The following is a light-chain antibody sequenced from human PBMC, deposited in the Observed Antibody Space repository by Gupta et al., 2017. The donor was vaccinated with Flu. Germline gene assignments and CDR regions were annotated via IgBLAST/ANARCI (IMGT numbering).Light chain of an antibody. J-gene: IGKJ1*01. CDR2: WAS. CDR3: PQYYTANTQT. V-gene: IGKV4-1*01. CDR1: QGVLNSSNTKNY. Sequence: GERATIYCMSSQGVLNSSNTKNYLAWYQQKPGQPPKLLLYWASTRESGVPDRFSGSGSGTDXTLTISXLQPEDVAVYPCPQYYTANTQTFGXGTKLEIQ.